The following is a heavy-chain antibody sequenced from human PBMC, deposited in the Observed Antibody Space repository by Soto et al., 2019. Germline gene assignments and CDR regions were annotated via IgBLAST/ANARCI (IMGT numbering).Heavy chain of an antibody. V-gene: IGHV3-53*04. CDR2: VHSDGST. D-gene: IGHD1-26*01. J-gene: IGHJ3*02. CDR1: GFTVSTNY. Sequence: PGGSLRLSCAASGFTVSTNYMSWVRQAPGKGLEWVSLVHSDGSTYYADSVKGRFTISRHISKNTLYLQMNSLRAEDTAVYYCARVGPEGAFDIWGQGTMVTVSS. CDR3: ARVGPEGAFDI.